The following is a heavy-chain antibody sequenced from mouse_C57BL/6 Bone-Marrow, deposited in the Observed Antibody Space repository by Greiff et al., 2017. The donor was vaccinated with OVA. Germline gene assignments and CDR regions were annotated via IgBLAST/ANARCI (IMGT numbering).Heavy chain of an antibody. D-gene: IGHD1-1*02. Sequence: QVQLKESGPELVKPGASVKISCKASGYAFRSSWMNWVKQRPGKGLEWIGRIYPGDGDTNYNGKFKGKATLTADKSSSTAYMQLSSLTSEDSAVYFCARGWCYAMDYWGQGTSVTVSS. CDR2: IYPGDGDT. V-gene: IGHV1-82*01. CDR3: ARGWCYAMDY. J-gene: IGHJ4*01. CDR1: GYAFRSSW.